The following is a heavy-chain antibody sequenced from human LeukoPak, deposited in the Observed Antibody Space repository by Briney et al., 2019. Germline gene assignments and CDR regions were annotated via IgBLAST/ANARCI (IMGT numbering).Heavy chain of an antibody. V-gene: IGHV3-23*01. CDR2: ISGSGGST. Sequence: GGSLRLSCAASGFTFSSYAMSWVRQAPGKGLEWVSAISGSGGSTYYADSVKGRFTISRDNSKNTLYLQMYSLRAEDTAVYYCAKDHSGTYSFDYWGQGTLVTVSS. J-gene: IGHJ4*02. CDR1: GFTFSSYA. D-gene: IGHD1-26*01. CDR3: AKDHSGTYSFDY.